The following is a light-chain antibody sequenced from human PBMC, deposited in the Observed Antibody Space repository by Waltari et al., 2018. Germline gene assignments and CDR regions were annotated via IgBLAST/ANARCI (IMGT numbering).Light chain of an antibody. J-gene: IGKJ4*01. CDR3: QQYYEWPLT. V-gene: IGKV3D-15*01. CDR1: QSVSST. CDR2: GAS. Sequence: EIVMTQSTATLSVSPGERATLPCRASQSVSSTLAWYQQKPGQPPRLLIYGASTRATATPARFMSSGSGTEFTLAISSLQSEDFAVYYCQQYYEWPLTFGGGTKVEIK.